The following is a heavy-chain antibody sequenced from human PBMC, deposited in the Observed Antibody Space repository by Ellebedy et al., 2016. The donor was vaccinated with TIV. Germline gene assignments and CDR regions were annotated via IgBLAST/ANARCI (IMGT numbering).Heavy chain of an antibody. CDR3: ARGLARDY. CDR1: GGSFSGYY. V-gene: IGHV4-34*01. CDR2: ITHSGST. Sequence: MPSETLSLTFAVYGGSFSGYYWSWIRQPPGKGLECIGEITHSGSTNYNPSLKSRVTISVDTSKNQFSLNLSSVTAADTAVYYCARGLARDYWGQGTLVTASS. J-gene: IGHJ4*02.